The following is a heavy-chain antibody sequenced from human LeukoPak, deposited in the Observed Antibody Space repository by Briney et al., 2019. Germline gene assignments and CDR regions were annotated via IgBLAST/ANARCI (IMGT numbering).Heavy chain of an antibody. J-gene: IGHJ4*02. CDR1: GFTFDDYG. CDR3: ARSASIAVDFYFDY. CDR2: INSNGDTT. D-gene: IGHD3-3*01. V-gene: IGHV3-20*04. Sequence: PGGSLRLSCGVSGFTFDDYGMSWVRQAPGKGLEWVSGINSNGDTTAYADFVKGRFTISRDNARTSLFLLMSSLRAEDTAVYYCARSASIAVDFYFDYWGQGTLVTVSS.